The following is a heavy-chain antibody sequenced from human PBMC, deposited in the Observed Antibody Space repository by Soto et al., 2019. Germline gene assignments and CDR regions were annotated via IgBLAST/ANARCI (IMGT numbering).Heavy chain of an antibody. D-gene: IGHD2-21*01. Sequence: GSLRLSCAASGFTFSSYAMSCVRQAPGKGLEWVSAISGSGGSTYYADSVKGRFTISRDNSKNTLYLQMNSLRAEDTAVYYCAKDHPICGGDCPLELRHAFDIWGQGTMVTVSS. V-gene: IGHV3-23*01. CDR2: ISGSGGST. J-gene: IGHJ3*02. CDR3: AKDHPICGGDCPLELRHAFDI. CDR1: GFTFSSYA.